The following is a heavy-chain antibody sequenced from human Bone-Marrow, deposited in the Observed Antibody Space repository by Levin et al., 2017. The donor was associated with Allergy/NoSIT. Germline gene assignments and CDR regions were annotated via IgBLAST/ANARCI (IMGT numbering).Heavy chain of an antibody. J-gene: IGHJ4*02. D-gene: IGHD3-10*01. CDR3: ARMDNSGFDY. CDR1: GYTFTDYY. V-gene: IGHV1-2*02. CDR2: INPNSGAT. Sequence: GGSLRLSCKASGYTFTDYYMHWLRQAPGQGLEWMGWINPNSGATKYAQRFLGRVTMTRDTSISTAYMELSSLRSDDTAVYYCARMDNSGFDYWGQGTLVTVSS.